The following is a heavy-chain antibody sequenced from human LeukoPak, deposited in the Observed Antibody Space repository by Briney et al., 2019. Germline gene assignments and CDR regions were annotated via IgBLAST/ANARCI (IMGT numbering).Heavy chain of an antibody. D-gene: IGHD2-2*01. CDR3: ARDVRYCSSTSCYYYYYMDV. CDR2: IYTSGST. Sequence: SETLSLTCTVSGGSISSGSYYWSWIRQPAGKGLEWIGRIYTSGSTNYNPSLKSRVTISVDTSKNQFSLKLSSVTAADTAVYYCARDVRYCSSTSCYYYYYMDVWGKGTTVTVSS. CDR1: GGSISSGSYY. J-gene: IGHJ6*03. V-gene: IGHV4-61*02.